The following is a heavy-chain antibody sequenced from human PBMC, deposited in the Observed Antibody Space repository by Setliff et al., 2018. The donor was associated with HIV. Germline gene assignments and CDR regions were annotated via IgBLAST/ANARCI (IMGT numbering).Heavy chain of an antibody. J-gene: IGHJ4*02. D-gene: IGHD6-6*01. Sequence: GGSLRLSCAAPGFTFSSYWMHWVRQAPGKGLVWVSLINSDGSSTSYGDSVKGRFTISRDNAKNTLYLQMNSLRAEDTAVYYCASLGGLLYTSSSLRGVDYWGQGTLVTVSS. CDR3: ASLGGLLYTSSSLRGVDY. CDR2: INSDGSST. CDR1: GFTFSSYW. V-gene: IGHV3-74*01.